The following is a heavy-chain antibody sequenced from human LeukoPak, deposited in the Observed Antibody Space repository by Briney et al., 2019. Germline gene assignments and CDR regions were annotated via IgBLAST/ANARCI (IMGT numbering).Heavy chain of an antibody. CDR3: ARSPKGSGRAPNFDY. Sequence: GGSLRLSCAASGFTFSSSEMNWVRQAPGKGLEWVSYITSSGSTIYYADSVRGRFTISRDNAKNSLYLQMNSPRAEDTAVYYCARSPKGSGRAPNFDYWGQGTLVTVSS. CDR2: ITSSGSTI. J-gene: IGHJ4*02. CDR1: GFTFSSSE. D-gene: IGHD6-19*01. V-gene: IGHV3-48*03.